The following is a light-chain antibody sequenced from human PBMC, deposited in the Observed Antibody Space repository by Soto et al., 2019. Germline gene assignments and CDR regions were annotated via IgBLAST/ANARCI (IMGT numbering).Light chain of an antibody. J-gene: IGKJ1*01. Sequence: EIVMTQSPATLSVSPGERATLSCRASQSVSSNLAWYQQKPGQAPRLLIYGASTRATGIPARFSGSGSGTEFTLTIRRLQSDDFAVDYCQQYNNWPRTFGQGTKVEIK. CDR1: QSVSSN. V-gene: IGKV3-15*01. CDR3: QQYNNWPRT. CDR2: GAS.